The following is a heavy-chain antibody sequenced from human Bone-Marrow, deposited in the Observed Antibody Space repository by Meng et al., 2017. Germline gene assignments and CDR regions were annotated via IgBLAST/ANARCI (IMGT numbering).Heavy chain of an antibody. V-gene: IGHV3-21*01. D-gene: IGHD3-10*01. CDR3: AREGAMVRGVILDY. Sequence: GESLKISCAASGFTFSSYSMNWVRQAPGKGLEWVSSISSSSSYIYYADSVKGRFTISRDNAKNSLYLQMNSLRAEDTAVYYCAREGAMVRGVILDYWGQGTLVTVSS. CDR2: ISSSSSYI. J-gene: IGHJ4*02. CDR1: GFTFSSYS.